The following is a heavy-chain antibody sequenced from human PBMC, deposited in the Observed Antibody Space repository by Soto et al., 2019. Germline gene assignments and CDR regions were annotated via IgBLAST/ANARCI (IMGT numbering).Heavy chain of an antibody. CDR1: GFSLNTGGVS. CDR3: AHNMGYDSSAYYYEVPIL. V-gene: IGHV2-5*02. J-gene: IGHJ4*01. CDR2: IYWDDDK. Sequence: QITLKESGPTLVKPTQTLTLTCIFSGFSLNTGGVSVGWLRQPPGKALEWLAVIYWDDDKRYSPSLKSRLTISKDTSKIQVVLTMTNMDPVDTATYYCAHNMGYDSSAYYYEVPILWGHGTLVTVSS. D-gene: IGHD3-22*01.